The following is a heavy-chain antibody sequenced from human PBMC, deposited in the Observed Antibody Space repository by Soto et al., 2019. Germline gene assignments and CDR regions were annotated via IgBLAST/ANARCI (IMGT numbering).Heavy chain of an antibody. V-gene: IGHV3-23*01. CDR1: GFTFSSYA. J-gene: IGHJ4*02. Sequence: PGGSLRLSCAASGFTFSSYAMSWVRQAPGKGLEWVSAISGSGGSTYYADSVKGRFTISRDNSKNTLYLQMNSLRAEDTAVYYCAKGRLQYYYGSGVCFDYWGQGTLVTVSS. CDR3: AKGRLQYYYGSGVCFDY. D-gene: IGHD3-10*01. CDR2: ISGSGGST.